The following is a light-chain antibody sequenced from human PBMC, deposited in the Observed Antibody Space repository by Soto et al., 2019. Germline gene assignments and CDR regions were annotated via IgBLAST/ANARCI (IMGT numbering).Light chain of an antibody. V-gene: IGKV1-39*01. CDR2: AAS. Sequence: DIQMTQSPSSLSASVGDRVTITCRSSESIARHLTWYQQKPGKAPKLLIYAASSLQNGVPSRFRGGGSGTDFTRTISNLQPEDFATYYCQQTYSTLSITFGQGTRLEIK. J-gene: IGKJ5*01. CDR1: ESIARH. CDR3: QQTYSTLSIT.